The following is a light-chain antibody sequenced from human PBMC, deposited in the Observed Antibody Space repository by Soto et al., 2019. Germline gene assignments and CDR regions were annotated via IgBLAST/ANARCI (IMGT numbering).Light chain of an antibody. CDR1: QSLLHSNGYNY. J-gene: IGKJ5*01. V-gene: IGKV2-28*01. CDR2: LGS. Sequence: DIVMTQSPLSLPVSPGEPASISCRSSQSLLHSNGYNYLDWYLQTQGKPPQLLIYLGSNRASGVPDRFSGRRSGTDFTLQISRVEAEDVGVYYCMQALQNPITFGQGTRLEIK. CDR3: MQALQNPIT.